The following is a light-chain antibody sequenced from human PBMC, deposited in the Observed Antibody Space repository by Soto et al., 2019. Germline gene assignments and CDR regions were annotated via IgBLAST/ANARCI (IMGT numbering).Light chain of an antibody. J-gene: IGLJ2*01. V-gene: IGLV1-40*01. CDR2: GNS. Sequence: QSVLTQPPSVSGAPGQRVTISCTGRSSNIGAGYDVHWYQQLPGTAPKLLIYGNSNRPSGIPDRFSGSKSGTSASLAITGLQAEDEADYYGQSYDSSLSGFVVFGGGTQLTVL. CDR3: QSYDSSLSGFVV. CDR1: SSNIGAGYD.